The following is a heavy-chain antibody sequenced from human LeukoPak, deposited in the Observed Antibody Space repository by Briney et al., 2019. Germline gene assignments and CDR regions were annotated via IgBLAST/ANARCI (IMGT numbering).Heavy chain of an antibody. CDR3: ARADSGYEFDY. D-gene: IGHD5-12*01. V-gene: IGHV4-31*03. Sequence: SQTLSLTCTVSGGSISSGGYYWSWIRQHPGQGLAWIGYINYSGTTYYNPSLKSRLTISVDTSKNQFSLRLSSVTAADTAVYYCARADSGYEFDYWGQGTLVTVSS. J-gene: IGHJ4*02. CDR1: GGSISSGGYY. CDR2: INYSGTT.